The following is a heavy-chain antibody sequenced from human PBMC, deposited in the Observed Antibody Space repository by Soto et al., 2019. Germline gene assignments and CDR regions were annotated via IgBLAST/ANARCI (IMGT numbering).Heavy chain of an antibody. CDR1: GYTFTSYA. Sequence: ASVKVSCKASGYTFTSYAMHWVRQAPGQRLEWMGWINAGNGNTKYSQKFQGRVTITRDTSASTAYMELSSLRSEDTAVYYCARLRGGGRWNYVLGYYYYMDVWGKGTTVTVSS. J-gene: IGHJ6*03. CDR2: INAGNGNT. V-gene: IGHV1-3*01. CDR3: ARLRGGGRWNYVLGYYYYMDV. D-gene: IGHD1-7*01.